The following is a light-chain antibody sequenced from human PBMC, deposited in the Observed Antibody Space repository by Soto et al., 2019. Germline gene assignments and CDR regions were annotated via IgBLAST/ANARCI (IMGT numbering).Light chain of an antibody. J-gene: IGLJ1*01. V-gene: IGLV2-14*01. CDR1: SSDVGLYDY. Sequence: QSALTQPASVSGSPGQLITISCTGTSSDVGLYDYVSWYQQHPGKAPQLMIYAVSNRPSGVSNRFSASKSGNTASLFISGLQAEDEADYYCGSYTSDSSYVFGSGTKVTVL. CDR3: GSYTSDSSYV. CDR2: AVS.